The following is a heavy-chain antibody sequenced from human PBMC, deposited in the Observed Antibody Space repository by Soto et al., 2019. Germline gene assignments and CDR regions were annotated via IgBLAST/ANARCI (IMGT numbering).Heavy chain of an antibody. CDR1: GSSFTSYW. CDR2: IDPSDSYT. V-gene: IGHV5-10-1*01. Sequence: GESLKISCKGSGSSFTSYWISWVRQMPGKGLEWMGRIDPSDSYTNYSPSFQGHVTISADKSSSTAYLQWSSLKASDTAMYYWARLKRSSALEYYYGMDVWGQGTTVTVSS. CDR3: ARLKRSSALEYYYGMDV. J-gene: IGHJ6*02.